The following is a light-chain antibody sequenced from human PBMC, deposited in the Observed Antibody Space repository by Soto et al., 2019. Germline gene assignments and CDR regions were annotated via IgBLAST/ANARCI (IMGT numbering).Light chain of an antibody. CDR2: VAS. CDR1: QGIDNW. Sequence: DIQMTQSPSSLSASVGERVNITCLAGQGIDNWLAWYQQKPGKAPKLLIYVASNLQSGVPSRFSGSGSGTEFTLTISRLQPEDFATYYCQQAKSFPFTFGQGTKVDIK. CDR3: QQAKSFPFT. J-gene: IGKJ2*01. V-gene: IGKV1-12*01.